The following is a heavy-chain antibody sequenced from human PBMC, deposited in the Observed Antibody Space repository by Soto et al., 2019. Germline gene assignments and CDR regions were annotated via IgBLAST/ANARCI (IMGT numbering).Heavy chain of an antibody. CDR3: ARSLFMVAPDNEPFDY. CDR2: ISGGGNDR. Sequence: VQLLESGGSTVQPGGSLTLSCAASGFPFSSYAMSWVRQTPEKGLEWVAGISGGGNDRYYADFVQGRFTFSRDNSRNILYLQMNSLRAEDTAMYYCARSLFMVAPDNEPFDYGGQGTLVTVSS. J-gene: IGHJ4*02. D-gene: IGHD5-12*01. V-gene: IGHV3-23*01. CDR1: GFPFSSYA.